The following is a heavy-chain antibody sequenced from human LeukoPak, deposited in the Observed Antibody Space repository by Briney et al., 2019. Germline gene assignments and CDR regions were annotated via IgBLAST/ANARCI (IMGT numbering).Heavy chain of an antibody. D-gene: IGHD6-13*01. CDR1: GFTFSSYD. Sequence: GGSLRLSCAASGFTFSSYDMHWVRQAPGKGLEWVAVLWYDGNNRYYADSVKGRFTISRDNSKNTLYLQMNSLRAEDTAVYYCARESAAGTCGYWGQGTLVTVSS. CDR2: LWYDGNNR. V-gene: IGHV3-33*01. CDR3: ARESAAGTCGY. J-gene: IGHJ4*02.